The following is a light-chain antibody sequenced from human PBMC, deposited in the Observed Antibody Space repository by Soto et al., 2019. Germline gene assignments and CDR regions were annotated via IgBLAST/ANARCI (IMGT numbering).Light chain of an antibody. CDR2: EVY. Sequence: QSALTQPPSASGSPGQSVTISCTGTSSDVGAYNYVSWYQQHPGKDPKLMVYEVYKRPSGVPDRFSGSKSGNTASLTVSGLQAEDEAYYYCSSYAGSSDVLFGGGTKVTVL. V-gene: IGLV2-8*01. J-gene: IGLJ2*01. CDR1: SSDVGAYNY. CDR3: SSYAGSSDVL.